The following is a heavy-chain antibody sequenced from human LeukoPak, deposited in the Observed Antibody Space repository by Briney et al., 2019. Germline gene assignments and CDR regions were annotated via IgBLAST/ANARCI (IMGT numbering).Heavy chain of an antibody. CDR3: ARGRVVVVVAAYYFDY. CDR1: DGSFSGYY. Sequence: PSGTLSLTCAVYDGSFSGYYWSWIRQPPGKGLEWIGEINHSGSTNYNPSLKSRVTISVDTSKNQFSLKLSSVTAADTAVYYCARGRVVVVVAAYYFDYWGQGTLVTVSS. CDR2: INHSGST. J-gene: IGHJ4*02. D-gene: IGHD2-15*01. V-gene: IGHV4-34*01.